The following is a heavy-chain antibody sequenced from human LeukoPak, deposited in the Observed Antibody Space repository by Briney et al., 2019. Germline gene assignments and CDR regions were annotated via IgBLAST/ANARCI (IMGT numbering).Heavy chain of an antibody. Sequence: GSLRLSCTASGFTFGDYAMSWFRQAPGKGLEWVGFIRSKAYGGTTEYAASVKGRFTISRDDSKSIAYLQMNSLKTEDTAVYYCTRDGMVVAASRADYWGQGTLVTVSS. CDR1: GFTFGDYA. D-gene: IGHD2-15*01. V-gene: IGHV3-49*03. CDR3: TRDGMVVAASRADY. CDR2: IRSKAYGGTT. J-gene: IGHJ4*02.